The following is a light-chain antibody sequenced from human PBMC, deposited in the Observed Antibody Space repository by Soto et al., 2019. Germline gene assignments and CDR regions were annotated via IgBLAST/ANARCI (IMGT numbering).Light chain of an antibody. CDR3: QQRSNGLT. CDR1: QSVSSY. V-gene: IGKV3-11*01. Sequence: EIVLTQSQATLSLSPGDRATLSCRASQSVSSYLAWYQQKPGQAPRLLIYDASNRATGIPAGFSGSGSGTDFNLTISSLEPEDFAVYYCQQRSNGLTFGGGTQVEIK. J-gene: IGKJ4*01. CDR2: DAS.